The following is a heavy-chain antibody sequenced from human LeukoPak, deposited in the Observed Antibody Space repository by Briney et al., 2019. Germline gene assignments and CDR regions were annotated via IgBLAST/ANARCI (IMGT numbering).Heavy chain of an antibody. D-gene: IGHD3-10*01. V-gene: IGHV4-31*03. CDR1: GGSISSGGNN. CDR3: ARVRGGSGSYDY. CDR2: INKSGRT. J-gene: IGHJ4*02. Sequence: PSETLSLSCTVSGGSISSGGNNWSWIRQHPGKGLEWIGYINKSGRTYYNPSPNSRVPISLNTTKNTFPQKLSPVPAADTAVYSCARVRGGSGSYDYWGQGTRVTVSS.